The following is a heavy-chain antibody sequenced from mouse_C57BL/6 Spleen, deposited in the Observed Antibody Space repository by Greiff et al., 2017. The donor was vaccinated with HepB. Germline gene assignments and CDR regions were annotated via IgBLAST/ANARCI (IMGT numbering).Heavy chain of an antibody. CDR3: ARKEIYYDYAWFAY. J-gene: IGHJ3*01. CDR1: GYTFTSYW. CDR2: INPSNGGT. V-gene: IGHV1-53*01. D-gene: IGHD2-4*01. Sequence: QVQLQQSGTELVKPGASVKLSCKASGYTFTSYWMHWVKQRPGQGLEWIGNINPSNGGTNYNEKFKSKATLTVDKSSSTAYMQLSSLTSEDSAVYYCARKEIYYDYAWFAYWGQGTLVTVSA.